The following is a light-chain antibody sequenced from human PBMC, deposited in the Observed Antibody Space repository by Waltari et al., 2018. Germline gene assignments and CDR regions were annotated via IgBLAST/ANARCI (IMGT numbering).Light chain of an antibody. CDR2: GAS. CDR3: QHYVTLPVT. Sequence: EIVLTQSPGTLSLSPGDRATLSCRASQSVSRTLAWYQQKPGQAPSRLIYGASIRATGIPDRFSGSGSWTDFSLTISRLEPEDFAVYYCQHYVTLPVTFGQGTKVEIK. CDR1: QSVSRT. J-gene: IGKJ1*01. V-gene: IGKV3-20*01.